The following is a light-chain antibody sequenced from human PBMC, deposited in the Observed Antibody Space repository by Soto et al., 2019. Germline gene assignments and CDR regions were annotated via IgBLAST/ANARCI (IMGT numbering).Light chain of an antibody. Sequence: QSVLTQPPSASGTPGQTITISCSGGSSNIGINTVSWYEHLPGTAPRLLIYGNNQRPSGVPDRFSGSKSGTSASLAISGLQSEDEAHYYCATWDDSLDVQVFGTGTKVTVL. J-gene: IGLJ1*01. CDR3: ATWDDSLDVQV. CDR2: GNN. CDR1: SSNIGINT. V-gene: IGLV1-44*01.